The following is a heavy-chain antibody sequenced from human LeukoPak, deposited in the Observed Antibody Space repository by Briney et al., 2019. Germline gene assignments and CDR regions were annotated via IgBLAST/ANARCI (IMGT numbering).Heavy chain of an antibody. D-gene: IGHD1-7*01. CDR1: GFNFRTYW. CDR2: MKQDGSEK. CDR3: ARDGRTRFDY. V-gene: IGHV3-7*01. J-gene: IGHJ4*02. Sequence: GGSLRLSCATSGFNFRTYWMTWVRQAPGKGLEWVANMKQDGSEKNYVDSVKGRFTISRDNSKNTLYLQMNSLRAEDTAVYYCARDGRTRFDYWGQGTLVTVSS.